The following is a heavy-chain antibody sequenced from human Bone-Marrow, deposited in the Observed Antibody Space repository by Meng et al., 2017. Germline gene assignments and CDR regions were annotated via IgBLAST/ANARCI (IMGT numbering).Heavy chain of an antibody. Sequence: ASVKVSCKASGYAFTDHYIHWVRQAPGQGLEWMGWINPNTDATNYAPKFHGRVTMTRDTSISTAYMELRSLTSDDTAVYYCARSSGWCRDDYWGQGTRVTVYS. CDR3: ARSSGWCRDDY. V-gene: IGHV1-2*02. CDR2: INPNTDAT. D-gene: IGHD6-19*01. J-gene: IGHJ4*02. CDR1: GYAFTDHY.